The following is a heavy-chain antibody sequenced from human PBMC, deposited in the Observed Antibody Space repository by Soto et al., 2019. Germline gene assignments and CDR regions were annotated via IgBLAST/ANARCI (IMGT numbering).Heavy chain of an antibody. CDR3: ARGSGSYYYYGMDV. CDR1: GGSISSGGYS. Sequence: SETLSLTCAVSGGSISSGGYSWSWIRQPPGKGLEWIGCVYHSGSTYSNPSLKSRVTISVDRSKNQFSLNLSSVTAADTAVYYCARGSGSYYYYGMDVWGQGTTVTVSS. D-gene: IGHD3-10*01. J-gene: IGHJ6*02. CDR2: VYHSGST. V-gene: IGHV4-30-2*01.